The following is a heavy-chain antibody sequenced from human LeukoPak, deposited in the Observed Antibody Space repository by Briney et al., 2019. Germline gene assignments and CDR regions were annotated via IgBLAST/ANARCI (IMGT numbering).Heavy chain of an antibody. CDR3: VNLPGGGQ. V-gene: IGHV3-66*02. J-gene: IGHJ4*02. CDR1: GLTVSSSH. D-gene: IGHD7-27*01. Sequence: GGSLRLSCAASGLTVSSSHMTWIRQAPRKGLEWVSIIKSGSNTDYADSVKGRFAISRDNSKNTVYLQKNSLRIEDTAVYYCVNLPGGGQWGQGTLVTVSS. CDR2: IKSGSNT.